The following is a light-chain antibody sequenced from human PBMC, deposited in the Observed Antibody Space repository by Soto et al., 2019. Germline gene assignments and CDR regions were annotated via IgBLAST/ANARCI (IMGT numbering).Light chain of an antibody. CDR1: SSDVGKYDY. J-gene: IGLJ1*01. CDR3: SAYAGSDNTV. Sequence: QSVLTQPPSASGSPGQSVTISCAGSSSDVGKYDYVSWYQQHPGKAPKLMIYEVTKRPSGVPGRFSGSKSGNTASLTVSGLQADDEGDYYCSAYAGSDNTVFGTGTKVTVL. CDR2: EVT. V-gene: IGLV2-8*01.